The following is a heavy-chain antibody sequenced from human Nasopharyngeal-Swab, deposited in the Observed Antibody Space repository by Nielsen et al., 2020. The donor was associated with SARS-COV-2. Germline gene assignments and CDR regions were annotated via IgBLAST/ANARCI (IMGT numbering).Heavy chain of an antibody. D-gene: IGHD5-18*01. V-gene: IGHV3-11*04. J-gene: IGHJ4*02. CDR3: ARARRGYSYGYMDDC. CDR1: GFTFSDYY. Sequence: GESLKISCAASGFTFSDYYMSWIRQAPGKGLEWVSCISSSGYTIYYADSVKGRFTISRDNAKNSLFLQMNSLRAEDTAVYYCARARRGYSYGYMDDCWGQGTLVTVPS. CDR2: ISSSGYTI.